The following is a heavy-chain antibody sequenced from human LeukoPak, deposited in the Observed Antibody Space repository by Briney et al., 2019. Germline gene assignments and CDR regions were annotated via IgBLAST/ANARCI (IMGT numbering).Heavy chain of an antibody. Sequence: ASVKVSCKASGGTFSSYAISWVRQAPGQGLEWMGGIIPIFGTANYAQKFQGRVTITADESTSTAYMELSSLRSEDTAVYYCARDRGAGTTFCDYWGQGTLVTVSS. V-gene: IGHV1-69*01. CDR2: IIPIFGTA. J-gene: IGHJ4*02. CDR1: GGTFSSYA. D-gene: IGHD1-1*01. CDR3: ARDRGAGTTFCDY.